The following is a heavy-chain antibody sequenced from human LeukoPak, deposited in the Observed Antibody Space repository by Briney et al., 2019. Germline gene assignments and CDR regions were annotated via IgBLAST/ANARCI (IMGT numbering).Heavy chain of an antibody. Sequence: ASVKVSCKASGYTFVAHYMHWVRQAPGQGLEWMGWVNPNSGDTNYAPKFLARVTMTRVTSINTAYMELSRLRSDDTAVYYCARGMTKYYDNSGSDYWGQGSLVTVSS. J-gene: IGHJ4*02. D-gene: IGHD6-19*01. CDR2: VNPNSGDT. CDR1: GYTFVAHY. V-gene: IGHV1-2*02. CDR3: ARGMTKYYDNSGSDY.